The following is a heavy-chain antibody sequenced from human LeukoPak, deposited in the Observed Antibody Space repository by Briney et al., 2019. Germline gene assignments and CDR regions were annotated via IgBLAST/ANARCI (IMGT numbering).Heavy chain of an antibody. D-gene: IGHD6-19*01. J-gene: IGHJ4*02. CDR2: INTNTGNP. Sequence: VASVKVSFKASGYTFTSYAMNWVRQAPGQGLEWMGWINTNTGNPTYAQGFTGRFAFSLDTSVSTAYLQISSLKAEDTAVYYCARDLAVAGSYWGQGTLVTVSS. CDR1: GYTFTSYA. CDR3: ARDLAVAGSY. V-gene: IGHV7-4-1*02.